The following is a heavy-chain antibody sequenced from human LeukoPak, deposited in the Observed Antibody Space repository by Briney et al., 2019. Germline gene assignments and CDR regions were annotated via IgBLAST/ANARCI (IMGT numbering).Heavy chain of an antibody. Sequence: GGSLRLSCAASGFTFSSYAMHWVRQVPGKGLEWVAVISYDGSNKYYADSVKGRFTISRDNAKNSLYLQMNSLRAEDTAVYYCAREERLRWTAYWGQGTLVTVSS. J-gene: IGHJ4*02. D-gene: IGHD4-23*01. V-gene: IGHV3-30-3*01. CDR3: AREERLRWTAY. CDR1: GFTFSSYA. CDR2: ISYDGSNK.